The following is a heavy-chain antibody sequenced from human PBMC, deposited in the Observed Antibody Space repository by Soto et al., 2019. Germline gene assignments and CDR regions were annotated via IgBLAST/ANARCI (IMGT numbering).Heavy chain of an antibody. V-gene: IGHV4-30-4*01. J-gene: IGHJ6*02. D-gene: IGHD2-2*01. CDR2: IYYSGST. CDR1: GDSISSGYCY. CDR3: ARDIVLVPFFFGYYGMDV. Sequence: SETLSLTCTVSGDSISSGYCYWSWIRQPPGKGLEWIGYIYYSGSTYYNPSLKSRVTISVDTSKNQFSLKLSSVTAADTAVYYCARDIVLVPFFFGYYGMDVWGQGTTVTVSS.